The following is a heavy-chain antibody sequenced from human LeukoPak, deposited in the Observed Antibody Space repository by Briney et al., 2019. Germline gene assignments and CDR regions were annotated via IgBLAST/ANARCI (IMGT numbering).Heavy chain of an antibody. CDR2: ITGDSTYI. V-gene: IGHV3-21*01. J-gene: IGHJ4*02. CDR3: ARVQGSPY. CDR1: GFTFSSYA. Sequence: GGSLRLSCAASGFTFSSYAMSWVRQAPGKGLEWVSSITGDSTYIYYADSVKGRFTVSRDNAKNSLYLHINSLRAEDTAVYYCARVQGSPYWGQGTLVTVSS.